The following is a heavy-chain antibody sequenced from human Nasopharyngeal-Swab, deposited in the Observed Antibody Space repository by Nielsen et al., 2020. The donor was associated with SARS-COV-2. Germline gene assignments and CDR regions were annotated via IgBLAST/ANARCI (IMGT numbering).Heavy chain of an antibody. CDR3: ARDDSGSWYENWFDP. CDR2: INAGNGNT. J-gene: IGHJ5*02. CDR1: GYTFTSYA. V-gene: IGHV1-3*01. Sequence: ASVKVSCKASGYTFTSYAMHWVRQAPGQRLEWMGWINAGNGNTKYSQKFQGRVTITRDTSASTAYMELSSLRSEDTAVYYCARDDSGSWYENWFDPWGQGTLVTVSS. D-gene: IGHD6-13*01.